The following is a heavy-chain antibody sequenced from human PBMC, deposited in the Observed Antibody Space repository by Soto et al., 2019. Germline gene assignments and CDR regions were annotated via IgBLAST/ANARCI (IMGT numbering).Heavy chain of an antibody. V-gene: IGHV4-39*01. Sequence: SETLSLTCTVSGGSISSSSYYWGWIRQPPGKGLEWIGSIYYSGSTYYNPSLKSRVTISVDTSKNQFSLKLSSVTAADTAVYYCARDVLRYFDWFAHFDYWGQGTLVTVSS. J-gene: IGHJ4*02. CDR1: GGSISSSSYY. CDR2: IYYSGST. CDR3: ARDVLRYFDWFAHFDY. D-gene: IGHD3-9*01.